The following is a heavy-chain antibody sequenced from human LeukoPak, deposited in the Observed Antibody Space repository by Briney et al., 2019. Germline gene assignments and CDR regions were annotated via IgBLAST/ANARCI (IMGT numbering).Heavy chain of an antibody. CDR2: IYTSGST. D-gene: IGHD1-26*01. V-gene: IGHV4-4*07. CDR3: ARENLIVGATTAFDI. J-gene: IGHJ3*02. CDR1: GGSISSYY. Sequence: SETLSLTCTVSGGSISSYYWSWIRQPAGKGLEWIGRIYTSGSTNYNPSLKSRVTMSVDTSKNQFSLKLSSVTAADTAVYYCARENLIVGATTAFDIWGQGTMVTVSS.